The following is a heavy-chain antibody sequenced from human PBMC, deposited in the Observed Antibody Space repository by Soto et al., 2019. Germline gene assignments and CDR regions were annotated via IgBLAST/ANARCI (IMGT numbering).Heavy chain of an antibody. CDR2: IRSKAYGGTT. V-gene: IGHV3-49*03. D-gene: IGHD5-12*01. Sequence: GGSMNLSCRASGFTFGDSVMSWFRQAPGKGLEWEGFIRSKAYGGTTEYAESVKGRFTISRDDSKSIAYLQMNSLKTEDLAVYYCTRDHASRIEVADYWGQGTLVTVSS. J-gene: IGHJ4*02. CDR3: TRDHASRIEVADY. CDR1: GFTFGDSV.